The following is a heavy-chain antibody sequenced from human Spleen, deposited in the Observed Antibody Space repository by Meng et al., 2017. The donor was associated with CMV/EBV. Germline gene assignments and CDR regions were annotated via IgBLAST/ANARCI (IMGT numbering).Heavy chain of an antibody. Sequence: GESLKISCEGSGYTFTTYWIAWVRQMPGKGVEWMAMIYPGDSDTRYSPSFQGQVSVSADKSINTAYLQWSSLKASDTAIYYCARGPRSSGYYLSDYWGQGTLVTVSS. V-gene: IGHV5-51*01. CDR2: IYPGDSDT. D-gene: IGHD3-22*01. CDR3: ARGPRSSGYYLSDY. J-gene: IGHJ4*02. CDR1: GYTFTTYW.